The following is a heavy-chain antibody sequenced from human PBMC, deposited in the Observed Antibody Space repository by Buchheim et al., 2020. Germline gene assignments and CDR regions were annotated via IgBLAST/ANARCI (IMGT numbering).Heavy chain of an antibody. V-gene: IGHV3-23*01. Sequence: EVQLLESGGGLVQPGGSLRVSCAASGFSFSSYGMTWVRQALGKGLEWVSSISGSGGSTYYADSVKGRFTISRDNSKNTLYLQMNSLRVEDTALYYCATALGAYYDDSSGYYGLYYYGMDVWGHGTT. CDR2: ISGSGGST. CDR3: ATALGAYYDDSSGYYGLYYYGMDV. CDR1: GFSFSSYG. D-gene: IGHD3-22*01. J-gene: IGHJ6*02.